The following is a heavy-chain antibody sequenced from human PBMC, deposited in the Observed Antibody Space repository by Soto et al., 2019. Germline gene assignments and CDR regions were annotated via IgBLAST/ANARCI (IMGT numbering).Heavy chain of an antibody. J-gene: IGHJ4*02. D-gene: IGHD2-2*01. CDR3: ARDPCSTSCPFDY. Sequence: PGGSLRLSCAASGFTFSSYSMNWVRQAPGKGLEWVSSISSSSSYIYYADSVKGRFTISRDNAKNSLYLQMNSLRAEDTAVYYCARDPCSTSCPFDYRGQGTLVTVSS. V-gene: IGHV3-21*01. CDR2: ISSSSSYI. CDR1: GFTFSSYS.